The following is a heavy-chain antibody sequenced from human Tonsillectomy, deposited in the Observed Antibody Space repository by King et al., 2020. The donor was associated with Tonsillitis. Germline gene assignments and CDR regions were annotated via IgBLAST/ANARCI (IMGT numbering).Heavy chain of an antibody. J-gene: IGHJ3*02. CDR1: GGSISSSY. D-gene: IGHD3-22*01. V-gene: IGHV4-59*08. CDR3: SRGWPYYYDSSGYYPSENAFDI. Sequence: QLQESGPGLVKPSETLSLTCTVSGGSISSSYWSWIRQPPGKGLQWIGDIYYSGSINYNPSLKSRVTISVDTSKNQFSLKLSSVTAADTAVYYCSRGWPYYYDSSGYYPSENAFDIWGQGTMVTVSS. CDR2: IYYSGSI.